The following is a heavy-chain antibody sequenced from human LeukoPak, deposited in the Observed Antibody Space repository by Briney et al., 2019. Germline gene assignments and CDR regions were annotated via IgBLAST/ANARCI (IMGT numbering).Heavy chain of an antibody. CDR1: GYTFTSYA. CDR2: INAGNGNT. Sequence: ASVKVSCKASGYTFTSYAMHWVRQAPGQRLEWMGWINAGNGNTKYSQKFQGRVTITRDTSASTAYMELSSLRSEDTAVYYCARVPSGYDGYFHHWGQGTLVTVSS. CDR3: ARVPSGYDGYFHH. D-gene: IGHD5-12*01. V-gene: IGHV1-3*01. J-gene: IGHJ1*01.